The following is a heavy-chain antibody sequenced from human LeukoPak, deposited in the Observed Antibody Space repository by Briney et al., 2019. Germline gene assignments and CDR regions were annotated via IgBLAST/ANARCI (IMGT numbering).Heavy chain of an antibody. CDR1: GFSLRNNY. CDR2: IFGGGST. V-gene: IGHV3-66*01. CDR3: ASDGTTLTKTAFDS. Sequence: GGSLRLSCAASGFSLRNNYMTWVRQAPGKGLEWGSIIFGGGSTYYADSVKGRFTISRDNSKNTLYLQMNSLRGDDTAVYYCASDGTTLTKTAFDSWGQGTLVTVSS. J-gene: IGHJ4*02. D-gene: IGHD4-17*01.